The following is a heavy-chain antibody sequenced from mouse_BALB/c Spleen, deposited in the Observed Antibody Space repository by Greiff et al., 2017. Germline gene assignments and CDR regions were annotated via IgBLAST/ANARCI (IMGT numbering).Heavy chain of an antibody. D-gene: IGHD1-1*01. CDR2: ISSGGSYT. J-gene: IGHJ4*01. V-gene: IGHV5-6*01. CDR3: ARQGAFSSSYYCAMDY. Sequence: EVHLVESGGDLVKPGGSLKLSCAASGFTFTSYGMSWVRQTPDKRLEWVATISSGGSYTYYPDSVKGRFTISRDNAKTTLYLQMSSLKSEDTAVYYCARQGAFSSSYYCAMDYWGQGTTVTVSS. CDR1: GFTFTSYG.